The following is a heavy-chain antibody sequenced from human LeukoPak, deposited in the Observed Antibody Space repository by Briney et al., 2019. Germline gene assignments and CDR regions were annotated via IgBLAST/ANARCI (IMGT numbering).Heavy chain of an antibody. CDR2: IKQDGSEK. J-gene: IGHJ6*02. Sequence: GGSLRLSCAASGFSFRSYWMSWVRQAPGKGLEWVANIKQDGSEKQYVDSVKGGFTISRDNARNALYLQMSSLGAEDTAVYFCVRDGSGSYGYFYYYGMDVWGPGTTVTVSS. CDR3: VRDGSGSYGYFYYYGMDV. D-gene: IGHD3-10*01. CDR1: GFSFRSYW. V-gene: IGHV3-7*01.